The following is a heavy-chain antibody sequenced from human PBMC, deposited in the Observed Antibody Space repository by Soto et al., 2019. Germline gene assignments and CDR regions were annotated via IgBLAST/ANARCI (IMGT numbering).Heavy chain of an antibody. D-gene: IGHD5-12*01. V-gene: IGHV3-7*01. CDR2: IKQDGSEK. J-gene: IGHJ6*02. CDR1: GFTFSSYW. Sequence: GALILSCAASGFTFSSYWMSWGRQAPGKGLEWVANIKQDGSEKYYVDSVKGRFTISRDNAKNSLYLQMNSLRAEDTAVYYCARDPNIVATMGSIYYYYGMDVWGQGT. CDR3: ARDPNIVATMGSIYYYYGMDV.